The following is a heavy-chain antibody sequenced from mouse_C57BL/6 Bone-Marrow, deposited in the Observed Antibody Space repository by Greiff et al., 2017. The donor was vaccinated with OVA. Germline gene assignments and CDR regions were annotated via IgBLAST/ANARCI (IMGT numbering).Heavy chain of an antibody. J-gene: IGHJ3*01. D-gene: IGHD2-4*01. CDR1: GYTFTGYW. CDR2: ILPGSGST. Sequence: QVQLQQSGAELMKPGASVKLSCKATGYTFTGYWIEWVKQRPGHGLEWIGEILPGSGSTNYNEKFKGKATFTADTSSNTAYMQLSSLTTKGSAIYYCAINVFYYDYVAWFAYWGQGTLVTVSA. CDR3: AINVFYYDYVAWFAY. V-gene: IGHV1-9*01.